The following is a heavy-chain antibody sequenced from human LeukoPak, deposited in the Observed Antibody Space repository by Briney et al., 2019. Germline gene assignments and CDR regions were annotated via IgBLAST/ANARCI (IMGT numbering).Heavy chain of an antibody. D-gene: IGHD2/OR15-2a*01. V-gene: IGHV3-66*01. Sequence: PGGSLRLSCAASGFTVSSNYMSWVRQAPGKGLEWVSVIYSGGSTYYADSVKGRFTISRDNSKNTVYLQMNRLRAEDTAVYYCATSMVLDYWGQGTLVTVSS. CDR2: IYSGGST. CDR1: GFTVSSNY. J-gene: IGHJ4*02. CDR3: ATSMVLDY.